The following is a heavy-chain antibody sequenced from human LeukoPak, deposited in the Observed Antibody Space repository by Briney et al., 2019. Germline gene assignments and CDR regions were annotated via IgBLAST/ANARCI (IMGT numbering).Heavy chain of an antibody. CDR1: GGSISSSSYY. V-gene: IGHV4-39*07. CDR2: IYYSGST. Sequence: SETLSLTCTVSGGSISSSSYYWGWIRQPPGKGLEWIGSIYYSGSTYYNPSLKSRVTISVDTSKNQFSLKLSSVTAADTAVYYCARDSGTYDFWSGSRNWFDPWGQGTPVTVSS. D-gene: IGHD3-3*01. CDR3: ARDSGTYDFWSGSRNWFDP. J-gene: IGHJ5*02.